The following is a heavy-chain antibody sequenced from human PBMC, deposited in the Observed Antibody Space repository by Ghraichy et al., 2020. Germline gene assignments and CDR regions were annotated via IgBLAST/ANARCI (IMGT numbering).Heavy chain of an antibody. CDR3: VKDHIAIGVFVDQYLDV. Sequence: GGSLRLSCAASGFTFSHYAMSWVRQAPGKGLEWVSEIRGDSGDINYADSVKGRFIISRDNSKNSLYLHMNSLRVEDTATYYCVKDHIAIGVFVDQYLDVWGTGTTVTVSS. D-gene: IGHD3-3*01. CDR1: GFTFSHYA. J-gene: IGHJ6*04. V-gene: IGHV3-23*01. CDR2: IRGDSGDI.